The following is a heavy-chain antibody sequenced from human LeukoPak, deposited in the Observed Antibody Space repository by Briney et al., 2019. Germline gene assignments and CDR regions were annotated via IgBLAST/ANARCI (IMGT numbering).Heavy chain of an antibody. V-gene: IGHV3-72*01. CDR3: TRVGLGTTKDFDQ. CDR2: SRNKANSYTT. Sequence: GGSLRLSCEVSGFTLNDQYIDWVRQAPGKGLEWVGRSRNKANSYTTEYAASVKGRFTISRDDSKNSVFLQMNSLKTEDTAFYYCTRVGLGTTKDFDQWGQGTLVTVSS. J-gene: IGHJ4*02. CDR1: GFTLNDQY. D-gene: IGHD1-26*01.